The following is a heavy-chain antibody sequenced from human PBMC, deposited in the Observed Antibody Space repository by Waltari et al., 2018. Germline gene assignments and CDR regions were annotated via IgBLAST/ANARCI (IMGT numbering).Heavy chain of an antibody. CDR3: ARGASQYQLLYYFDY. V-gene: IGHV4-38-2*02. J-gene: IGHJ4*02. Sequence: QVQLQESGPGLVKPSETLSLTCTVSGYSISSGYYWGWIRQPPGKGLEWIGSIYHSGSTYYNPSLKSRVTIPVDTSKNRFSLKLSSVTAADTAVYYCARGASQYQLLYYFDYWGQGTLVTVSS. CDR2: IYHSGST. D-gene: IGHD2-2*01. CDR1: GYSISSGYY.